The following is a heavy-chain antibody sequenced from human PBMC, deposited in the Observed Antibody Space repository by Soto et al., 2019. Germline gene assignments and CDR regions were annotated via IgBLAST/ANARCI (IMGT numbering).Heavy chain of an antibody. CDR1: GGSISSYY. Sequence: SETLSLTCTVSGGSISSYYWSWIRQPPGKGLEWIGYIYYSGSTNYNPSLKSRVTISVDTSNNQFSLKLSSVTAADTAVYYCARGGRVYYYYYMDVWGKGTTVTVSS. J-gene: IGHJ6*03. D-gene: IGHD2-15*01. CDR3: ARGGRVYYYYYMDV. V-gene: IGHV4-59*01. CDR2: IYYSGST.